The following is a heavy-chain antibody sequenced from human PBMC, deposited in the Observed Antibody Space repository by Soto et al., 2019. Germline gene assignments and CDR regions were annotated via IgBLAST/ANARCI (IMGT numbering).Heavy chain of an antibody. D-gene: IGHD3-16*01. CDR2: IYYSGST. J-gene: IGHJ5*02. CDR1: GGSISSGGYY. Sequence: QVQLQESGPGLVKPSQTLSLTCTVSGGSISSGGYYWIWIRQHPGKGLEWIGYIYYSGSTYYNPSLMSRVTISVDKSKNQFSLKLSSVTAADTAVYYCARVGGINWFDPWGQGTLVTVSS. CDR3: ARVGGINWFDP. V-gene: IGHV4-31*03.